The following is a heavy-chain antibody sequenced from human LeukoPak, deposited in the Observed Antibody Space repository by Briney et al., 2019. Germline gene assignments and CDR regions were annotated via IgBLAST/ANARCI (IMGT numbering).Heavy chain of an antibody. D-gene: IGHD1-1*01. Sequence: PGGSLRLSCAASGFTFSSYWMHWVRQAPGKGLEWVSDISWNSGSIGYADSVKGRFTISRDNAKNSLYLQMNSLRAEDTALYYCAKDQSGTASVHYGMDVWGQGTTVTVSS. V-gene: IGHV3-9*01. CDR3: AKDQSGTASVHYGMDV. CDR2: ISWNSGSI. CDR1: GFTFSSYW. J-gene: IGHJ6*02.